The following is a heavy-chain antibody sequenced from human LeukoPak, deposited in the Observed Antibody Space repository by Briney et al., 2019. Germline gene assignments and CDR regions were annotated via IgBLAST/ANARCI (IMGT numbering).Heavy chain of an antibody. CDR3: SRESGPFCPFGY. V-gene: IGHV4-4*02. CDR1: GLSITSTNC. CDR2: ISLRGRT. Sequence: SGTLSLTCGVSGLSITSTNCWSWVRRPPGQGLEWIGEISLRGRTNYNPSLNSRVTMSLDESKNQLSLNLTSVTAADEAIYYCSRESGPFCPFGYWGQGTLVTVPS. J-gene: IGHJ4*02. D-gene: IGHD1-26*01.